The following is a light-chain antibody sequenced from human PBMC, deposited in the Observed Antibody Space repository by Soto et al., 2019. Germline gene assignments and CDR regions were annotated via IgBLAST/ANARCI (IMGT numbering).Light chain of an antibody. V-gene: IGLV2-23*02. CDR1: SSDVGSYKL. J-gene: IGLJ2*01. Sequence: QSALTQPASVSGSPGQSITISCTGTSSDVGSYKLVSWYQQHPGKAPKLILYEVSKRPSGVSNRFSGSKSGNTASLTISGLQAEDEADYYCCSYAGSSTVVFGGGTKVTVL. CDR2: EVS. CDR3: CSYAGSSTVV.